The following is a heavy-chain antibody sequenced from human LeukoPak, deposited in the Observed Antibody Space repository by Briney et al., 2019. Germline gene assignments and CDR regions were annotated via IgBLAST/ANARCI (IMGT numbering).Heavy chain of an antibody. CDR2: IKQGGSEK. Sequence: PGGSLRLSCSASGFSFGNYAMYWVRQAPGKGLEWVANIKQGGSEKYYVDSVKGRFTISRDNAKNSLYLQMNSLRAEDTAVYYCARDYRGRLDYWGQGTLVTVSS. V-gene: IGHV3-7*01. D-gene: IGHD3-10*01. J-gene: IGHJ4*02. CDR1: GFSFGNYA. CDR3: ARDYRGRLDY.